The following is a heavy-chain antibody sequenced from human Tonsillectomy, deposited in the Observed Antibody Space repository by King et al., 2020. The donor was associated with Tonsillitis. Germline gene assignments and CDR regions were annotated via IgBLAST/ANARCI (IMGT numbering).Heavy chain of an antibody. J-gene: IGHJ4*02. D-gene: IGHD3-22*01. CDR2: ISGYGGDT. CDR3: ALPHGVSHSSGSPGFDH. V-gene: IGHV3-23*04. CDR1: GFTFSSYA. Sequence: VQLVESGGGLVQPGGSLRLSCAASGFTFSSYAMSWVRQAPGKGLEWVSSISGYGGDTYYADSVKGRFTISRANSKNTLYLQMNSLRADDTAVYFCALPHGVSHSSGSPGFDHWGQGTLVTVSS.